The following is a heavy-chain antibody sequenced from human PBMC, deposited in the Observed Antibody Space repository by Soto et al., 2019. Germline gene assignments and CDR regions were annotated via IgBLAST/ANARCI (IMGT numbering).Heavy chain of an antibody. D-gene: IGHD3-22*01. CDR3: ARGGSAERQTDGDSYHYYPMDV. CDR2: ISNHSDYI. J-gene: IGHJ6*02. CDR1: GFTFASYN. V-gene: IGHV3-21*02. Sequence: EVQLVESGGGLVTFGGSLRLSCESSGFTFASYNMLWVRQALGKGLERVVSISNHSDYIYNADSVMRRFTVSRDNEKNSLFLEMTILRDEDTAVYYCARGGSAERQTDGDSYHYYPMDVWGQGTTVTVSS.